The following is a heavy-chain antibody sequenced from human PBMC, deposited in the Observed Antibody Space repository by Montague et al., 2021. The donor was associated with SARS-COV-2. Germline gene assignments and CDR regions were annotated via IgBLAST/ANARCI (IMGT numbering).Heavy chain of an antibody. J-gene: IGHJ3*02. CDR3: ARGSGWMGNAFDI. CDR2: IYYSGST. V-gene: IGHV4-59*01. D-gene: IGHD6-19*01. Sequence: SETLSLTCTVSGGSISSYYWSWIRQPPGKGLEWIGYIYYSGSTNXNPSLKSRVTISVDTSKNQFSLKLSSATAADTAVYYCARGSGWMGNAFDIWGQGTMVTVSS. CDR1: GGSISSYY.